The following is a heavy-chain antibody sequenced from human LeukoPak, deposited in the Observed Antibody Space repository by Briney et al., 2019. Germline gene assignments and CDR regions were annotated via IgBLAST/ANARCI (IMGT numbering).Heavy chain of an antibody. CDR2: IIPIFGTA. V-gene: IGHV1-69*13. D-gene: IGHD2-15*01. J-gene: IGHJ6*02. Sequence: SVKVSCKASGGTFSSYAISWVRQAPGQGLEWMGGIIPIFGTANYAQKFQGRVTITADESTSTAYMELSSLRSEDTAVYYCARDPYCSGGSCNENYYYYYGMGVWGQGTTVTVSS. CDR3: ARDPYCSGGSCNENYYYYYGMGV. CDR1: GGTFSSYA.